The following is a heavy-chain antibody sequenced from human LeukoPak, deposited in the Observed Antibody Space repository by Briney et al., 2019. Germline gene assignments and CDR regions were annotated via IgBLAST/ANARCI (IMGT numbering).Heavy chain of an antibody. CDR1: GLAFSAYK. CDR3: VVGGSPGY. CDR2: ISTDGYAT. J-gene: IGHJ4*02. D-gene: IGHD2-15*01. Sequence: GGSLRLSCAASGLAFSAYKMHWVRQAPRKGLVWVSRISTDGYATDYADFVQGRFTASGDNTKNTWSLEMNSLRAEDTAVYYCVVGGSPGYWGQGTLVTVSS. V-gene: IGHV3-74*01.